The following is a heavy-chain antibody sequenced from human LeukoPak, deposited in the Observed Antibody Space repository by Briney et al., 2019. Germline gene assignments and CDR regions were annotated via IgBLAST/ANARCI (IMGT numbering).Heavy chain of an antibody. J-gene: IGHJ4*02. CDR2: INPNSGGT. CDR1: GYTFTGYY. V-gene: IGHV1-2*02. Sequence: ASVKVSCKASGYTFTGYYMHWVRQAPGQGLEWMGWINPNSGGTNYAQKFQGRVTMTRDTSISTAYMELSRLRSDDTAVYYCASGYDILTGYDHPYSYFDYWGQGTLVTVSS. D-gene: IGHD3-9*01. CDR3: ASGYDILTGYDHPYSYFDY.